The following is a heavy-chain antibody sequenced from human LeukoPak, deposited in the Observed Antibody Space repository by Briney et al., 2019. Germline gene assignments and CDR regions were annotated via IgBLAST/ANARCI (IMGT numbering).Heavy chain of an antibody. J-gene: IGHJ4*02. V-gene: IGHV4-39*01. CDR3: ARLMDFWSGYYRFDY. CDR1: GGSISSSSYY. Sequence: SETLSLTCTVSGGSISSSSYYWGWIRQPPGKGLEWIGSIYYSGSTYYNPSLKSRVTISVDTSKNQFSLKLSSVTAADTAVYYCARLMDFWSGYYRFDYWGQGTLVTVSS. CDR2: IYYSGST. D-gene: IGHD3-3*01.